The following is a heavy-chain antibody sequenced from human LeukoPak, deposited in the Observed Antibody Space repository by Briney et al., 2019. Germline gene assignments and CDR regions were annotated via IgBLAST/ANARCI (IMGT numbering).Heavy chain of an antibody. CDR2: IWYDGSNK. D-gene: IGHD2-2*01. J-gene: IGHJ6*02. Sequence: PGGSLRLSCAASGFTFSSYGMHWVRQAPGKGLEWVAVIWYDGSNKYYADSVKGRFTISRDNSKNTLYLQMNSLRAEDTAVYYCAKVRACSTTSCYRTYGMDVWGQGTTVTVSS. V-gene: IGHV3-33*06. CDR3: AKVRACSTTSCYRTYGMDV. CDR1: GFTFSSYG.